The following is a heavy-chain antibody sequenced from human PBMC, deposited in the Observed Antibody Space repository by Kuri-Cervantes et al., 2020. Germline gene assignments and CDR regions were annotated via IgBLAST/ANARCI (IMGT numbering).Heavy chain of an antibody. CDR2: IYYNGNT. CDR3: ATYHIVVVPAAMPKKKYFQH. CDR1: GGSIRTYY. Sequence: GSLRLSCTVSGGSIRTYYWNWIRQSPGKGLEWIGSIYYNGNTKYNPSLESRVTISVDTSEKQFSLKVTSVTAADTAVYYCATYHIVVVPAAMPKKKYFQHWGQGTLVTVSS. D-gene: IGHD2-2*01. V-gene: IGHV4-59*01. J-gene: IGHJ1*01.